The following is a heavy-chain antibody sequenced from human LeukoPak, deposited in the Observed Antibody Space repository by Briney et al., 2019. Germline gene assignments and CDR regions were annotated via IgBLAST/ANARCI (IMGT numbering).Heavy chain of an antibody. CDR2: VSGSGYRR. Sequence: PGGSLRLSCAAPGFDFSAYAMTWVRQAPGKGLEWVSTVSGSGYRRYYADSVKGRFTVSRDNAKKTIFVQMHSLRAEDTAKYYCAKGGAALTDAPHGDVVTTTLDGFDLWGQGAMVTVSS. V-gene: IGHV3-23*01. CDR3: AKGGAALTDAPHGDVVTTTLDGFDL. CDR1: GFDFSAYA. J-gene: IGHJ3*01. D-gene: IGHD2-21*02.